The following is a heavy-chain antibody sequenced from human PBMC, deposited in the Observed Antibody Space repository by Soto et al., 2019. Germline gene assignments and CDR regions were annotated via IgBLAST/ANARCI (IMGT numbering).Heavy chain of an antibody. V-gene: IGHV3-30*03. D-gene: IGHD6-13*01. CDR3: ATEGASSAHGDAFDI. CDR1: GFTFSSYG. CDR2: ISYDGSNK. Sequence: GGSLRLSCAASGFTFSSYGMHWVRQAPGKGLEWVAVISYDGSNKYYADSVKGRFTISRDNSKNTLYLQMNTLRAEDTAVYYCATEGASSAHGDAFDIWGQGTMVTVSS. J-gene: IGHJ3*02.